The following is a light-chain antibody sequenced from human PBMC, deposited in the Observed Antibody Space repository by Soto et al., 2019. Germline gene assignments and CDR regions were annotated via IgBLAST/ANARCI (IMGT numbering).Light chain of an antibody. CDR1: QSVLYSSNNKNY. V-gene: IGKV4-1*01. Sequence: DIVMTQSPDSLAVSLGERATINCKSSQSVLYSSNNKNYLAWYQQKPGQPPKLLISWASARESGVPDRFSGSGSETDFTLTISSLQAEDVAVYSCQQYYSTPSTFGQGTKVEVK. J-gene: IGKJ1*01. CDR3: QQYYSTPST. CDR2: WAS.